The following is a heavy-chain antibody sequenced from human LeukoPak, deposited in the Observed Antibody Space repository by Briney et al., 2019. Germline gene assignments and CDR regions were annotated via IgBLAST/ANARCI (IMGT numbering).Heavy chain of an antibody. D-gene: IGHD4-23*01. CDR2: IYTSGST. CDR3: AREARTTVVTPGWFDP. J-gene: IGHJ5*02. V-gene: IGHV4-61*02. CDR1: GGSISSGSYY. Sequence: PSETLSLTCTVSGGSISSGSYYWSWIRQPAGKGLEWIGRIYTSGSTTYNSSLKSRVTISLDTSKNQFSLKLSSVTAADTAVYYCAREARTTVVTPGWFDPWGQGTLVTVSS.